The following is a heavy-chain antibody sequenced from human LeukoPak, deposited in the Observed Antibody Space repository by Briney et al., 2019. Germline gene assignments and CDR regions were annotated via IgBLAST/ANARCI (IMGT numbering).Heavy chain of an antibody. D-gene: IGHD1-26*01. CDR2: INQDERVK. CDR3: ARDPDXIEGAXWHY. V-gene: IGHV3-7*03. J-gene: IGHJ4*02. CDR1: GFSFSRDW. Sequence: PGGSLRLSCAASGFSFSRDWMSWVRQAPGKGLEWVAKINQDERVKYYVDSVKGRFTISRDNARNSLFLQMNSLRGEDTAMYYCARDPDXIEGAXWHYWGXGILVTVS.